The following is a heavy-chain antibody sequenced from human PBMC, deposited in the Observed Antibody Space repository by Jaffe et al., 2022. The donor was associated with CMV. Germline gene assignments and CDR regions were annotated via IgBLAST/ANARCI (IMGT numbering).Heavy chain of an antibody. J-gene: IGHJ3*02. CDR1: GGSISSYY. Sequence: QVQLQESGPGLVKPSETLSLTCTVSGGSISSYYWSWIRQPPGKGLEWIGYIYYSGSTNYNPSLKSRVTISVDTSKNQFSLKLSSVTAADTAVYYCARHGDYYDSSGRGGSDAFDIWGQGTMVTVSS. CDR2: IYYSGST. CDR3: ARHGDYYDSSGRGGSDAFDI. V-gene: IGHV4-59*08. D-gene: IGHD3-22*01.